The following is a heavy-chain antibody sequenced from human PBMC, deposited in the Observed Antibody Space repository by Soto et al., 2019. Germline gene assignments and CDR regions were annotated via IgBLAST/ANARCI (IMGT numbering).Heavy chain of an antibody. CDR2: IYPFDSDT. V-gene: IGHV5-51*01. CDR1: GYSFTSYW. Sequence: VESLKISCKGSGYSFTSYWIGWVRQMPGKGLEWMGIIYPFDSDTRYSPSFQGQVTISADKSISTAYLQWSSLKASDTAMYYCARVLAVAGTEVLPPFENLCQGTLVNVSS. D-gene: IGHD6-19*01. CDR3: ARVLAVAGTEVLPPFEN. J-gene: IGHJ4*02.